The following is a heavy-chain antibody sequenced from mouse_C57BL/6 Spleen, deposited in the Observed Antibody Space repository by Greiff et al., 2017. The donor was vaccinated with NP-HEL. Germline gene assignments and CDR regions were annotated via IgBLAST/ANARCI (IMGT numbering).Heavy chain of an antibody. CDR3: AYYGSREEAWFAY. D-gene: IGHD1-1*01. CDR2: IHPNSGST. CDR1: GYTFTSYW. Sequence: QVQLQQPGAELVKPGASVKLSCKASGYTFTSYWMHWVKQRPGQGLEWIGMIHPNSGSTNYNEKFKSKATLTVDKSSSTAYMQLSSLTSEDSAVYYCAYYGSREEAWFAYWGQGTLVTVSA. V-gene: IGHV1-64*01. J-gene: IGHJ3*01.